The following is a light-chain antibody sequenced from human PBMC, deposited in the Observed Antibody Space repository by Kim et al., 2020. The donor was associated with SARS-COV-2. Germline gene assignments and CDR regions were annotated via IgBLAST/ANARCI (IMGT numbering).Light chain of an antibody. CDR2: GAS. Sequence: EIVLTQSPGTLSLSPGERATLSCRASQSVSSRYLVWYQQKPGQAPRLLLYGASSRAIGIPDRFSGSGSGTDFTLTISRLEPEDLAMYYCKQYGSSPLTFGGGTKVDIK. J-gene: IGKJ4*01. CDR1: QSVSSRY. V-gene: IGKV3-20*01. CDR3: KQYGSSPLT.